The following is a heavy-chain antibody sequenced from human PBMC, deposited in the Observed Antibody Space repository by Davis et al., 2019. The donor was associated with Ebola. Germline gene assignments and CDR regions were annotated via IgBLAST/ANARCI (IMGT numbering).Heavy chain of an antibody. CDR3: AKRRYSFKPYGDFDT. CDR1: GFIFRSYA. V-gene: IGHV3-23*01. D-gene: IGHD3-16*01. Sequence: GVLKISCAASGFIFRSYAMSWVRQAPGKGLEWVADSSRSTDYADSVKGRFTISRDISNKTVYLQMTSLRVADTAVYYCAKRRYSFKPYGDFDTWGQGILVTVSS. J-gene: IGHJ4*02. CDR2: SSRST.